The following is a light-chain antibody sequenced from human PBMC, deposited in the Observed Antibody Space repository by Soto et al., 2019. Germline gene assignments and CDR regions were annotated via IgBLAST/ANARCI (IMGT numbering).Light chain of an antibody. CDR2: AAS. V-gene: IGKV1-8*01. CDR1: QVISSY. J-gene: IGKJ5*01. Sequence: IQMTQSPSSVSASVGDRVTITCRASQVISSYLAWYQQKPGKAPKLLIYAASTLQSGVPSRFSGSGSGTDFTLTISCLQSEDFATYYCQQYYSYPITFGQGTRLEIK. CDR3: QQYYSYPIT.